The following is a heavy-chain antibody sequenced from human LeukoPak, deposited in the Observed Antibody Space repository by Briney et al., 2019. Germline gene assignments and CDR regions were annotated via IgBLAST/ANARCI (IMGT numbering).Heavy chain of an antibody. J-gene: IGHJ4*02. V-gene: IGHV4-34*01. CDR3: ARGASSGYYYAREREYYFDY. CDR2: INHSGST. CDR1: GGSFSDYY. Sequence: SETLSLTCTVYGGSFSDYYWSWIRQPPGKGLEWIGEINHSGSTNYNPSLKSRVIISVDTSKNQFSLKLSSVTAADTAVYYCARGASSGYYYAREREYYFDYWGQGTLVTVSS. D-gene: IGHD3-22*01.